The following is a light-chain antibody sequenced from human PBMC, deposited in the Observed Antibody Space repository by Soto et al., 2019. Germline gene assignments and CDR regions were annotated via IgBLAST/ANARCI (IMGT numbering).Light chain of an antibody. CDR2: GAS. CDR1: QSVSSSY. CDR3: QQYNNWPPWT. J-gene: IGKJ1*01. Sequence: EIVLPQSPGTRSLSQGERATLSCRASQSVSSSYLAWYQQKPGQAPRLLIYGASTRATGIPARFSGSGSGTEFTLTMSSLQSEDFAVYYCQQYNNWPPWTFGQGTKV. V-gene: IGKV3-15*01.